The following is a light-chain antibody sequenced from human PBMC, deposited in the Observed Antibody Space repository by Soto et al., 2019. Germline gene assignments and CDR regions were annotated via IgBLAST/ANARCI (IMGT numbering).Light chain of an antibody. CDR2: EVS. Sequence: QSVLTQPASVSGSPGQSITISCTGTSSDVGGYNYVSWYQQHPGQAPKLMIYEVSNRPSGVANRFSGSKSGNTASLPISGLQAEDEADYYCSSYTSSSTIVVFGGGTQLTVL. J-gene: IGLJ2*01. CDR3: SSYTSSSTIVV. CDR1: SSDVGGYNY. V-gene: IGLV2-14*01.